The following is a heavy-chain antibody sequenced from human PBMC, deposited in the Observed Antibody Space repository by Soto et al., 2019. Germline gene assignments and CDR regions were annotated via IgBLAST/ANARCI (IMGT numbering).Heavy chain of an antibody. V-gene: IGHV3-23*01. CDR3: AKVKAEWYSSSWYYFDY. Sequence: GSLRLTCAASGFTFSSYAMSWVRQAPGKGLEWVSAISGSGGSTYYADSVKGRFTISRDNSKNTLYLQMNSLRAEDTAVYYCAKVKAEWYSSSWYYFDYWGQGTLVTVSS. D-gene: IGHD6-13*01. J-gene: IGHJ4*02. CDR2: ISGSGGST. CDR1: GFTFSSYA.